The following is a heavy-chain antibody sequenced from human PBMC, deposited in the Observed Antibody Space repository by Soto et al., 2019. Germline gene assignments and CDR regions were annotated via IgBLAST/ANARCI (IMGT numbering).Heavy chain of an antibody. D-gene: IGHD3-3*01. J-gene: IGHJ5*02. CDR1: GGSITSSNW. Sequence: SETLSLTCAVSGGSITSSNWWSWVRQSPRKGLEWVGEIFHNGSTNYNPSLKSRVTMSVDRSKNQFSLELRSVTAADTAVYYCARARGAIFGVVIRNWFDPWGQGTLVTVSS. CDR2: IFHNGST. CDR3: ARARGAIFGVVIRNWFDP. V-gene: IGHV4-4*02.